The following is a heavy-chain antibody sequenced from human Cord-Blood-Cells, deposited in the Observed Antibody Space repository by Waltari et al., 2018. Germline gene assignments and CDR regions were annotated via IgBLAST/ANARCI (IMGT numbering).Heavy chain of an antibody. D-gene: IGHD3-22*01. CDR3: ARHSRSDSSGYNWFDP. Sequence: QVQLQQWGAGLLKPSETLSLTCAVYGGSFSGYYWSWIRQPPGKGLEWLGEINHSGSTNYNPSLKSRVTISVDTSKNQFSLKLSSVTAADTAVYYCARHSRSDSSGYNWFDPWGQGTLVTVSS. CDR1: GGSFSGYY. CDR2: INHSGST. V-gene: IGHV4-34*01. J-gene: IGHJ5*02.